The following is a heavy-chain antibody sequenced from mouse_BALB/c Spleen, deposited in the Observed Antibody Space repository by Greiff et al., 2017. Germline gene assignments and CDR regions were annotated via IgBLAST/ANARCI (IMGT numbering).Heavy chain of an antibody. J-gene: IGHJ2*01. CDR3: ARRSVVAKDFDY. Sequence: DVKLVESGPGLVKPSQSLSLTCTVTGYSITSDYTWNWIRQFPGNKLEWMGYISYSGSTSYNPSLKSRISITRDTSKNQFFLQLNSVTTEDTATYYCARRSVVAKDFDYWGQGTTLTVSS. CDR1: GYSITSDYT. CDR2: ISYSGST. D-gene: IGHD1-1*01. V-gene: IGHV3-2*02.